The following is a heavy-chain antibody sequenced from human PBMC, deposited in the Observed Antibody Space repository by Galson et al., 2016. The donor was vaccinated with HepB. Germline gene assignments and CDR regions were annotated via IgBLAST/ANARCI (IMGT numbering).Heavy chain of an antibody. CDR2: IYWDDDK. Sequence: PALVKPTQTLTLTCSFSGFSLNTSGVGVGWIRQPPGKALEWLALIYWDDDKRYSPSLKSRLTITRDTSKNQVVLTMTNMDPVDTGTYYFAHWASVVAAMRLQRPAGDYYFGLDVWGQGTTVTVSS. V-gene: IGHV2-5*02. J-gene: IGHJ6*02. CDR1: GFSLNTSGVG. CDR3: AHWASVVAAMRLQRPAGDYYFGLDV. D-gene: IGHD2-15*01.